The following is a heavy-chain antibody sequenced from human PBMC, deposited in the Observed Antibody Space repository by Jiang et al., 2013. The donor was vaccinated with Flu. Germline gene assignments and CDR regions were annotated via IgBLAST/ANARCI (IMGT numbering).Heavy chain of an antibody. CDR2: IYSGGST. V-gene: IGHV3-66*01. J-gene: IGHJ4*02. CDR1: GFTVSSNY. Sequence: QLLESGGGLVQPGGSLRLSCAASGFTVSSNYMSWVRQAPGKGLEWVSVIYSGGSTYYADSVKGRFTISRDNSKNTLYLQMNSLRAEDTAVYYCARAEDVGDYEGFGFDYWGQGTLVTVSS. CDR3: ARAEDVGDYEGFGFDY. D-gene: IGHD4-17*01.